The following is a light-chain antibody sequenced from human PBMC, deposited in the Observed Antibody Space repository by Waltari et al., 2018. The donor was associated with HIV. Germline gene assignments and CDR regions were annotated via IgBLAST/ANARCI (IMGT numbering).Light chain of an antibody. CDR1: STDIDIYNF. J-gene: IGLJ2*01. CDR2: DLN. CDR3: SSYTRSHTLV. V-gene: IGLV2-14*01. Sequence: QSALTQPASVSGSPGQSITISCSGTSTDIDIYNFVSWYRQFPGKAPQLLISDLNSRPVGIPLRFSGSKSGSAASLTISGLQTDDEADYYCSSYTRSHTLVFGGGTKLTVL.